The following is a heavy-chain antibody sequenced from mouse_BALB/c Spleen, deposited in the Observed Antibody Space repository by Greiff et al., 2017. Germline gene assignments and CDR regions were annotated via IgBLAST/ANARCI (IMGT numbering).Heavy chain of an antibody. CDR3: ARSRRYGYDAGFAY. CDR1: GFTFSSFG. Sequence: EVKLMESGGGLVQPGGSLKLSCAASGFTFSSFGMHWVRQAPEKGLEWVAYISSGSSTIYYGDTVKGRITISRDNPKNTLFLQMTSLRSEDTAMYYCARSRRYGYDAGFAYWGQGTLVTVSA. J-gene: IGHJ3*01. CDR2: ISSGSSTI. V-gene: IGHV5-17*02. D-gene: IGHD2-2*01.